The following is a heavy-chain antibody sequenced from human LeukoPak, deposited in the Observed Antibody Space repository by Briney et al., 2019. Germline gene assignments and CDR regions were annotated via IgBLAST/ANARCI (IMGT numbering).Heavy chain of an antibody. D-gene: IGHD6-19*01. V-gene: IGHV1-18*01. Sequence: ASVKVSCKASGYTFTSYGISWVRQAPGQGLEWMGWISAYNGNTNYAQKLQGRVTMTTDTSTSTAYMELRSLRSDDTAVYYCARDPPRRGGWSYFAFWGQGTLVTVSS. CDR2: ISAYNGNT. J-gene: IGHJ4*02. CDR1: GYTFTSYG. CDR3: ARDPPRRGGWSYFAF.